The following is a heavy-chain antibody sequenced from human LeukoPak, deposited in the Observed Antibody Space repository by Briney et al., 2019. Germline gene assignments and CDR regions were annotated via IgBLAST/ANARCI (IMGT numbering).Heavy chain of an antibody. Sequence: SETLSLTCTVSGGSISSSSYYWGWIRQPPGKGLEWIGSIYYSGSTYYNPSLKSRVTISVDTSKNQFSLKLSSVTAADTAVYYCARDRGDSSGAFDYWGQGTLVTVSS. D-gene: IGHD3-22*01. CDR2: IYYSGST. CDR3: ARDRGDSSGAFDY. J-gene: IGHJ4*02. CDR1: GGSISSSSYY. V-gene: IGHV4-39*07.